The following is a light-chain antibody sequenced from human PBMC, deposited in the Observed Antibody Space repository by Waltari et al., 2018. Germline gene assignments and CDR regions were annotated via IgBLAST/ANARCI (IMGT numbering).Light chain of an antibody. CDR2: EVS. V-gene: IGLV2-14*01. CDR1: DSDVGAYDF. J-gene: IGLJ1*01. Sequence: QSALTQPASVSGSPGQSLTISCSGTDSDVGAYDFVSWYHQPPGKAPHLIIYEVSNRPSGISNRFSASKSGNTASLTIAGLQAEDEADYYCSSYTTSSAPGVFGTGTRVTVL. CDR3: SSYTTSSAPGV.